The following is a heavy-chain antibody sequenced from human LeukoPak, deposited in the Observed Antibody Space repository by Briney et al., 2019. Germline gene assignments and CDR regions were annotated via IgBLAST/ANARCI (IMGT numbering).Heavy chain of an antibody. CDR2: ISYDGRNN. D-gene: IGHD5-18*01. Sequence: GGSLRLSCAASGFNFSSYGMHWVRQAPGKGLEWVAVISYDGRNNYYGDSVKGRFTISRDNSKNTLYLQMNSLRTEDTAVYYCARDQRIGGYSYGLTGNFDYWGQGTLVTVSS. CDR1: GFNFSSYG. CDR3: ARDQRIGGYSYGLTGNFDY. J-gene: IGHJ4*02. V-gene: IGHV3-30*03.